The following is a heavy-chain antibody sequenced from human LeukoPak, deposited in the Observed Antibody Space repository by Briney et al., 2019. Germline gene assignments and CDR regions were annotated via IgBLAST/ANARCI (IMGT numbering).Heavy chain of an antibody. CDR3: EIYSDSSSWYDS. Sequence: GGSLRLSCAASGFTFSSYAMSWVRQAPGRGLEWVSLISGTGGSSYYADSVRRRFTISRDIPKNTLYLQLNSLRAEDTAVYFCEIYSDSSSWYDSWGQGTLVTVSS. D-gene: IGHD6-13*01. CDR2: ISGTGGSS. CDR1: GFTFSSYA. J-gene: IGHJ5*01. V-gene: IGHV3-23*01.